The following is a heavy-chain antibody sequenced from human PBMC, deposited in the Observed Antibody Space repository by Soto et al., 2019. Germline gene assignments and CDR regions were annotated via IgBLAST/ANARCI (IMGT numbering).Heavy chain of an antibody. CDR2: IYHSGST. V-gene: IGHV4-30-2*02. CDR3: AHSSSPVDFDY. D-gene: IGHD6-13*01. J-gene: IGHJ4*02. CDR1: GGSISSGGYS. Sequence: SETLSLTCAVSGGSISSGGYSWSWIRQPPGKGLEWIGYIYHSGSTYYNPSLKSRVTISVDTSKNQFSLKLSSVTAADTAVYYCAHSSSPVDFDYWGQRTLLPVSS.